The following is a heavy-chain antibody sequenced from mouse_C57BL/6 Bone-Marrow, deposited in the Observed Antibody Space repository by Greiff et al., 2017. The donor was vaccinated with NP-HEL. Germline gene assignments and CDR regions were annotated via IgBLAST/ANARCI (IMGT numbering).Heavy chain of an antibody. Sequence: EVMLVESGPVLVKPGASVKMSCKASGYTFTDYYMNWVKQSHGKSLEWIGVINPYNGGTSYNQKFKGKATLTVDKSSSTAYMELNSLTSEDSAVYYCARSLLLRAHFDYWGQGTTLTVSS. J-gene: IGHJ2*01. CDR2: INPYNGGT. CDR3: ARSLLLRAHFDY. V-gene: IGHV1-19*01. D-gene: IGHD1-1*01. CDR1: GYTFTDYY.